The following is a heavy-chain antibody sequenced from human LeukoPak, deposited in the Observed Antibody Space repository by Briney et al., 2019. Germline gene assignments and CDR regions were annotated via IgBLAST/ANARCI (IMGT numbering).Heavy chain of an antibody. CDR3: AKGAGDYYYDSSGTFDY. CDR2: ISGSGGST. CDR1: GFTFSSYA. Sequence: GGSLRLSCAASGFTFSSYAMSWVRQAPGKGLEWVSAISGSGGSTYYADSVKGRFTISRDNSKNTLYLQMNSLRAEDTAVYYCAKGAGDYYYDSSGTFDYWGQGTLVTVSS. J-gene: IGHJ4*02. V-gene: IGHV3-23*01. D-gene: IGHD3-22*01.